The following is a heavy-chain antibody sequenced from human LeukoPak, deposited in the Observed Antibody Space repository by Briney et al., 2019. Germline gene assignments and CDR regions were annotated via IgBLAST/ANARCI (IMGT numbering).Heavy chain of an antibody. D-gene: IGHD3-10*01. CDR3: AKDATYYYGSGAKPDY. CDR2: ISGSGGST. Sequence: PGGSLRLSCAASGFTFSSYAMSWVRQAPGKGLEWVSAISGSGGSTYYADSVKGRFTISRDNSKNTLYLQMNSLRAEDTAVYYCAKDATYYYGSGAKPDYWGQGTLVTVSS. CDR1: GFTFSSYA. J-gene: IGHJ4*02. V-gene: IGHV3-23*01.